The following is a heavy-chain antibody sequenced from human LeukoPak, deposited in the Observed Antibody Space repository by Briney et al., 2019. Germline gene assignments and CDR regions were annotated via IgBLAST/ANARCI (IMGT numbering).Heavy chain of an antibody. CDR1: GYTFTSYA. CDR2: INPNSGGT. J-gene: IGHJ6*03. V-gene: IGHV1-2*02. Sequence: ASVKVSCKASGYTFTSYAMNWVRQAPGQGLEWMGWINPNSGGTNYAQKFQGRVTMTRDTSISTAYMELSRLRSDDTAVYYCATQGEKVNGPSSSSSWYWENYYYYMDVWGKGTTVTVSS. D-gene: IGHD6-13*01. CDR3: ATQGEKVNGPSSSSSWYWENYYYYMDV.